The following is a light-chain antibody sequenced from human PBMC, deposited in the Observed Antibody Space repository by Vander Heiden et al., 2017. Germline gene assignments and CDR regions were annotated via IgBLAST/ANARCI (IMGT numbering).Light chain of an antibody. CDR3: QQYNNWPYT. V-gene: IGKV3-15*01. Sequence: IVMTQSPATLSVSPGERATLSCRASQRVSSNLAWYQQKPGQAPRLLIYVASTRATGIPARFSGSGSGTEFSLTISSLQSEDFAVYYCQQYNNWPYTFGQGTKLEIK. CDR2: VAS. CDR1: QRVSSN. J-gene: IGKJ2*01.